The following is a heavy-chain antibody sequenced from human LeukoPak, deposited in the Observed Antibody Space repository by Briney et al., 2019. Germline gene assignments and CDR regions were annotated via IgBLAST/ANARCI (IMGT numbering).Heavy chain of an antibody. Sequence: ASVKVSCKASGYTFTGYYMHWVRQAPGQGLEWMGWINPNSGGTNYAQKFQGRVTMTRDTSISTAYMELSRLRSDDTAVYYCARPERVGATTWVDYWGQGTLVTVSS. V-gene: IGHV1-2*02. D-gene: IGHD1-26*01. CDR2: INPNSGGT. CDR1: GYTFTGYY. J-gene: IGHJ4*02. CDR3: ARPERVGATTWVDY.